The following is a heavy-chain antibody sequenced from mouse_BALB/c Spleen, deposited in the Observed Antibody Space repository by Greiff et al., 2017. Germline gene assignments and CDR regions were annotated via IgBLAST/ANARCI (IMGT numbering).Heavy chain of an antibody. V-gene: IGHV5-6-3*01. J-gene: IGHJ2*01. Sequence: EVKVVESGGGLVQPGGSLKLSCAASGFTFSSYGMSWVRQTPDKRLELVATINSNGGSTYYPDSVKGRFTISRDNAKNTLYLQMSSLKSEDTAMYYCARGIYFDYWGQGTTLTVSS. CDR1: GFTFSSYG. CDR3: ARGIYFDY. CDR2: INSNGGST.